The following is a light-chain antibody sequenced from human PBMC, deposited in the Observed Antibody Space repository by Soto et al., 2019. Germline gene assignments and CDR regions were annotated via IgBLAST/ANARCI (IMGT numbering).Light chain of an antibody. CDR3: QLSVNWLT. CDR1: QSVSSW. CDR2: DAS. J-gene: IGKJ4*01. Sequence: EIVLTQSPATLSLSPGERATLSCRASQSVSSWLAWYQQKPGQAPRLLIYDASNRATGIPARFSGSGSGTDVTLTISDLEPEDFAIYFWQLSVNWLTFGGGTNVEIK. V-gene: IGKV3-11*01.